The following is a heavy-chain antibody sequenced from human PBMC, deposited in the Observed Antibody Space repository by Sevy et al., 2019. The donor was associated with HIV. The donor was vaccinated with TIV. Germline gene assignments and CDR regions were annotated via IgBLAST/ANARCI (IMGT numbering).Heavy chain of an antibody. V-gene: IGHV4-59*01. CDR3: ARDMPYGGNSTGIDY. CDR1: GGSISSYY. CDR2: IYYSGST. Sequence: SETLSLTCTVSGGSISSYYWSWIRQPPGKGLEWIGYIYYSGSTNYNPSLKSRVTISVDTSKNQFSLKLSSVTAADTAVYYCARDMPYGGNSTGIDYWAREPWSPSPQ. D-gene: IGHD4-17*01. J-gene: IGHJ4*02.